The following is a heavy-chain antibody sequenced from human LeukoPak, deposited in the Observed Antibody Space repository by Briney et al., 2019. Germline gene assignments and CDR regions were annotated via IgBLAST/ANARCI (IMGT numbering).Heavy chain of an antibody. CDR2: ISSSGSTI. D-gene: IGHD3-3*01. CDR1: GFTFSDYY. Sequence: GGSLRLSCAASGFTFSDYYMSWIRQAPGKGLEWVSYISSSGSTIYYADSVKGRFTISRDNAKNSLYLQMNSLRAEDTAVYYCARDGYYDFWSGYYSGTFDYWGQGTLVTVSS. V-gene: IGHV3-11*04. CDR3: ARDGYYDFWSGYYSGTFDY. J-gene: IGHJ4*02.